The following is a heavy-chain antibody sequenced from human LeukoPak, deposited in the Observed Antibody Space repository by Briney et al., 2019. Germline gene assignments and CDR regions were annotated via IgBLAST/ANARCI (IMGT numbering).Heavy chain of an antibody. CDR3: ARGGGLRYFDWLLSYFDY. V-gene: IGHV4-59*10. CDR2: IYTSGST. CDR1: GGPFSGYY. D-gene: IGHD3-9*01. J-gene: IGHJ4*02. Sequence: SETLSLTCAVYGGPFSGYYWSWIRQPPGKGLEWIGRIYTSGSTNYNPSLKSRVTISVDTSKNQFSLKLSSVTAADTAVYYCARGGGLRYFDWLLSYFDYWGQGTLVTVSS.